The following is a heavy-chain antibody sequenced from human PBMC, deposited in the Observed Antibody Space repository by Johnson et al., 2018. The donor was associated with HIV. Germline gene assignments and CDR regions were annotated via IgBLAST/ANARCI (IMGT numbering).Heavy chain of an antibody. CDR1: GFTFDDYG. J-gene: IGHJ3*02. Sequence: VQLVESGGGVVQPGRSLRLSCAASGFTFDDYGMSWVRQAPGKGLEWVSGISWNSGSIGYADSVKGRFTISRDNAKNSLYLQMNSLRAEDTAVYYCAKDQWSSSWTNDAFDIWGQGTMVTISS. D-gene: IGHD6-13*01. V-gene: IGHV3-9*01. CDR3: AKDQWSSSWTNDAFDI. CDR2: ISWNSGSI.